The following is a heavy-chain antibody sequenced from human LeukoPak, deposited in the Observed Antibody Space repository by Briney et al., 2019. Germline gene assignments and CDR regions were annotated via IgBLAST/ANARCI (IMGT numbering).Heavy chain of an antibody. J-gene: IGHJ3*02. V-gene: IGHV3-23*01. Sequence: PGGSLRLSCAASGFTFSSYAMSWVRQAPGKGLEWVSAISGSGGSTYYADSVKGRFTISRDNSKNTLYLQMNSLRAEDTAVYYCAKDITIFGVVIEDACDIWGQGTMVTVSS. CDR1: GFTFSSYA. D-gene: IGHD3-3*01. CDR3: AKDITIFGVVIEDACDI. CDR2: ISGSGGST.